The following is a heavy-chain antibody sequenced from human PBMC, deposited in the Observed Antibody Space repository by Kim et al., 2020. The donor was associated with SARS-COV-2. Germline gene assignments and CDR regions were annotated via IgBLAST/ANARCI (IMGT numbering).Heavy chain of an antibody. CDR1: ESTFNNYG. CDR3: ATPSHDPRKDYYGMDV. V-gene: IGHV3-23*01. CDR2: ISSSGDNT. Sequence: GGSLRLSCAASESTFNNYGMNWVHQAPGKGLEWVSAISSSGDNTYYADSVKGRFTISRDNSKNTLYLQMNSLRADDTAVYYCATPSHDPRKDYYGMDVWGQGTTVTVS. J-gene: IGHJ6*02.